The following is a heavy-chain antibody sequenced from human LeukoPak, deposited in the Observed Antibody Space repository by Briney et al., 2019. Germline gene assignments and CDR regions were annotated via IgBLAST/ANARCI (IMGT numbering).Heavy chain of an antibody. CDR2: IWCDGSNK. J-gene: IGHJ3*02. CDR1: GFTFSSYG. Sequence: GGSLRLSCAAAGFTFSSYGMHWVRQAPGKGLEWVAVIWCDGSNKYYADSVKGRFTISRDNSKNTLYLQMNSLRAEDTAVYYCARGASLNDAFDIWGQGTMVTVSS. D-gene: IGHD3-16*01. CDR3: ARGASLNDAFDI. V-gene: IGHV3-33*01.